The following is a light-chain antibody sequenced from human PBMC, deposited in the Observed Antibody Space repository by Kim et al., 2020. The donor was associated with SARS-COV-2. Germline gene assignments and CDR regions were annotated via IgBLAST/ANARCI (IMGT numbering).Light chain of an antibody. J-gene: IGKJ2*01. CDR3: LQHNTYPRT. V-gene: IGKV1-17*01. Sequence: DIQMTQSPSSLSASVGDRVTITCRASQGIRKDLGWYQQKPGKAPKCLIYAASNLQSGVPPRFSGSGSGTEFTLTISSLQPEDFATYFCLQHNTYPRTFGQGTKLEIK. CDR2: AAS. CDR1: QGIRKD.